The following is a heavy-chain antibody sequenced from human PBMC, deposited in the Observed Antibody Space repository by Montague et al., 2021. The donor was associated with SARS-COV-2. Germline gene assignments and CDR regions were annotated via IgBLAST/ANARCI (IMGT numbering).Heavy chain of an antibody. CDR1: GGPISTTNYY. CDR3: ARAWRYGDYSGVHFAP. D-gene: IGHD4-17*01. CDR2: IYNSDNT. J-gene: IGHJ5*02. V-gene: IGHV4-39*07. Sequence: SETLSLTCTVSGGPISTTNYYWAWIRQPPGKGPEWVGSIYNSDNTYYNPSLESRLTMSVDTSKNQFSLKLRSVTAADAAVYHCARAWRYGDYSGVHFAPWGQGTLVTVSS.